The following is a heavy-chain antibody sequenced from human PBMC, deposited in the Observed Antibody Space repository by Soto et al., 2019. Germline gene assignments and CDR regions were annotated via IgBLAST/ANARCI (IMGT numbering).Heavy chain of an antibody. V-gene: IGHV4-39*01. Sequence: SETLSLTCTASGDSIISSTYYWGWIRQPPGKRLEWIGSIYHSGNTYYNPSLKSRVTISVDTSKNQFSLNLYSVTAADTAVYYCARLWFGQRPPDYWGQGILVTVSS. CDR1: GDSIISSTYY. CDR2: IYHSGNT. D-gene: IGHD3-10*01. J-gene: IGHJ4*02. CDR3: ARLWFGQRPPDY.